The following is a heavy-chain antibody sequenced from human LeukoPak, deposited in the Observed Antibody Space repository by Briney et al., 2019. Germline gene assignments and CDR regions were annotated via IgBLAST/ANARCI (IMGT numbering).Heavy chain of an antibody. D-gene: IGHD3-16*01. CDR2: INEHGGDM. J-gene: IGHJ4*02. CDR3: ARDLFTEGEDY. CDR1: GFTFSSYW. V-gene: IGHV3-7*01. Sequence: GGSLRLSCAASGFTFSSYWMSWVRQAPGKGLEWVANINEHGGDMYYVGSVRGRFTISRDNAKNSLYLQMNSLRADDTAVYYCARDLFTEGEDYWGQGTLVTVSS.